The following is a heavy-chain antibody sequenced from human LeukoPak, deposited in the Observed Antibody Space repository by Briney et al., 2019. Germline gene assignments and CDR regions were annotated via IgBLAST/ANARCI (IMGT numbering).Heavy chain of an antibody. CDR3: ARRSGIAAAGAFDY. D-gene: IGHD6-25*01. Sequence: ASVKVSCEASGYTFTGYYMHWVRQAPGQGLEWMGWINPNSGGTNYAQKFQGRVTMTRDTSISTAYMELSRLRSDDTAVYYCARRSGIAAAGAFDYWGQGTPVTVSS. J-gene: IGHJ4*02. CDR2: INPNSGGT. V-gene: IGHV1-2*02. CDR1: GYTFTGYY.